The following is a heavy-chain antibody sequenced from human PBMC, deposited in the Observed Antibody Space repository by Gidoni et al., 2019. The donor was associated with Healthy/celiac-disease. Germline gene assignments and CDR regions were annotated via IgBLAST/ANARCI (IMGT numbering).Heavy chain of an antibody. CDR1: GYTFTSYG. J-gene: IGHJ5*02. CDR2: NSAYNGNT. Sequence: QVQLVQSGAEVKKPGASVKVSCKASGYTFTSYGISWVRQAPGQGLEWMGWNSAYNGNTNYAQKRQGRVTMTTDTSTSTAYMERRSLRSDDTAVYYCATTRGHYVGSHNWFDPWGQGTLVTVSS. V-gene: IGHV1-18*01. CDR3: ATTRGHYVGSHNWFDP. D-gene: IGHD3-16*01.